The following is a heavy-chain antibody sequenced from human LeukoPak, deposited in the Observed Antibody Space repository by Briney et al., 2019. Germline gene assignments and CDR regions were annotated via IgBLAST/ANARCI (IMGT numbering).Heavy chain of an antibody. CDR1: GESISGFY. Sequence: SETLSLTCTVSGESISGFYWTWIRQPPGKGLEWIGYIYYSGSTNYNPSLKSRVTISVDTSKNQFSLKLSSVTAADTAVYYCARGVVIVPQTFDYWGQGTLVTVSS. D-gene: IGHD2-21*01. CDR2: IYYSGST. CDR3: ARGVVIVPQTFDY. J-gene: IGHJ4*02. V-gene: IGHV4-59*01.